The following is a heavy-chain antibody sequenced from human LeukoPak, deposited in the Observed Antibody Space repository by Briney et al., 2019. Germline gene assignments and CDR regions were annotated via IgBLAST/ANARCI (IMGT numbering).Heavy chain of an antibody. CDR1: GFTFGSYG. V-gene: IGHV3-30*03. Sequence: GGSLRLSCAASGFTFGSYGMHWVRQAPGKGLEWVAVISYDGSNRYYADSVKGRFTISRDNSKNTLYLQMNSLRAEDTAVYYCATLGDGDYGGDYYGMDVWGQGTTVTVSS. CDR2: ISYDGSNR. D-gene: IGHD4-17*01. J-gene: IGHJ6*02. CDR3: ATLGDGDYGGDYYGMDV.